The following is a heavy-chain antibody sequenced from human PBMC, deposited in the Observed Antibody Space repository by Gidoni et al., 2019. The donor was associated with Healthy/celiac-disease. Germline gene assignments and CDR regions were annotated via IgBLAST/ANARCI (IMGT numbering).Heavy chain of an antibody. CDR2: INHSGST. D-gene: IGHD1-26*01. J-gene: IGHJ6*02. Sequence: QVQLQQWGAGLLKPSETLSLTCAVYGGSFSGYYWSWIRQPPGKGLEWIGEINHSGSTNYNPSLKSRVTISVDTSKNQFSLKLSSVTAADTAVYYCARGLRGGYPRPGAYYGMDVWGQGTTVTVSS. CDR3: ARGLRGGYPRPGAYYGMDV. V-gene: IGHV4-34*01. CDR1: GGSFSGYY.